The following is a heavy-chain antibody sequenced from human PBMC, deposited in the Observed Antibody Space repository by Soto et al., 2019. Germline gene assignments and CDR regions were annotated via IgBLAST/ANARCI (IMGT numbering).Heavy chain of an antibody. V-gene: IGHV3-23*01. D-gene: IGHD3-10*01. CDR3: AKGLIRYYGSGTDAFDI. J-gene: IGHJ3*02. CDR2: ISGSGGST. Sequence: EVQLLESGGGLVQPGGSLRLSCAASGFTFSSYAMIWVRQAPGKGLEWVSAISGSGGSTYYADSVKGRFTISRDNSKNTLYLQMNSLRAEDTAVYYCAKGLIRYYGSGTDAFDIWGQGTMVTVSS. CDR1: GFTFSSYA.